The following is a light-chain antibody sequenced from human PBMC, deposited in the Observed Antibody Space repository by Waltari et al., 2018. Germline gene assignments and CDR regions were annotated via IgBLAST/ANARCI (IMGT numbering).Light chain of an antibody. CDR3: QSYDSSLSGV. Sequence: QSVLTQPPSVSGTPGQTVTISCTGGSSNIGAGYEVHWYQQLPGTAPKLLVSGDDNRPSGVPDRFSGSKSGSSASLAITGLQAEDEADYYCQSYDSSLSGVFGGGTKLTVL. CDR1: SSNIGAGYE. CDR2: GDD. J-gene: IGLJ2*01. V-gene: IGLV1-40*01.